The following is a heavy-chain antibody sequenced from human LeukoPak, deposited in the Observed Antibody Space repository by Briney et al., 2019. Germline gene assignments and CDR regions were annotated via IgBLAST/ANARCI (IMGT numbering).Heavy chain of an antibody. Sequence: PSETLSLTCTVSGGSISSYYWSWIRQPAGKGLEWIGRIYTSGSTNYNPSLKSRVTMSVDTSKNQFSLKLSSVTAADTAVYYCARGGKGVRVRNAFDIWGQGTMVTVSS. D-gene: IGHD3-10*01. V-gene: IGHV4-4*07. CDR3: ARGGKGVRVRNAFDI. CDR1: GGSISSYY. J-gene: IGHJ3*02. CDR2: IYTSGST.